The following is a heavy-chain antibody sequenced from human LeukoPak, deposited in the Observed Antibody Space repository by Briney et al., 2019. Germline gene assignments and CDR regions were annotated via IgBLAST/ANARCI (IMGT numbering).Heavy chain of an antibody. CDR1: GFTVSSNY. CDR2: IKQDGSEK. V-gene: IGHV3-7*01. J-gene: IGHJ4*02. D-gene: IGHD3-22*01. Sequence: PGGSLRLSCAASGFTVSSNYMSWVRQAPGKGLEWVANIKQDGSEKYYVDSVKGRFTISRDNAKNSLYLQMNSLRAEDTAVYYCARDEMDYDSSYFDYWGQGTLVTVSS. CDR3: ARDEMDYDSSYFDY.